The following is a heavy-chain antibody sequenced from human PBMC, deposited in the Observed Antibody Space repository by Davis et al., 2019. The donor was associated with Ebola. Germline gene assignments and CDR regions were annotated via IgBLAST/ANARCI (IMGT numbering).Heavy chain of an antibody. J-gene: IGHJ4*02. V-gene: IGHV4-59*01. CDR2: IYYSGST. Sequence: PSETLSLTCTVSGGSISSYYWSWIRQPPGKGLEWIGYIYYSGSTNYNPSLKSRVTISVDTSKNQFSLKLSSVTAADTAVYYCARVVSSGWLQQYYFDYWGQGTLVTVSS. CDR3: ARVVSSGWLQQYYFDY. CDR1: GGSISSYY. D-gene: IGHD6-19*01.